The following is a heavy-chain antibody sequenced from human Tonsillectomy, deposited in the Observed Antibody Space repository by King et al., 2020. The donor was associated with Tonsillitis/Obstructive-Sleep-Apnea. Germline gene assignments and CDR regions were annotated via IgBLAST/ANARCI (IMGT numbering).Heavy chain of an antibody. CDR1: GFTFDDYA. CDR3: AKDIARWGEYYDILTGSFDY. J-gene: IGHJ4*02. V-gene: IGHV3-9*01. CDR2: ISWNSGSI. Sequence: VQLVESGEGLVQPGRSLRLSCAASGFTFDDYAMHWVRQAPGKGLEWVSGISWNSGSIGYADSVKGRFTISRDNAKNSLYLQMNSLRAEDTALYYCAKDIARWGEYYDILTGSFDYWGQGTLVTVSS. D-gene: IGHD3-9*01.